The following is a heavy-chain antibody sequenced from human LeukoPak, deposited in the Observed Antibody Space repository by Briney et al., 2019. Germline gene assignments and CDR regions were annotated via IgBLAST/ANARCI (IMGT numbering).Heavy chain of an antibody. CDR1: GGSISSSSYY. J-gene: IGHJ6*03. V-gene: IGHV4-39*07. CDR3: ARRARGHVSHYYYYYYMDV. CDR2: IYYSGST. D-gene: IGHD5-12*01. Sequence: SETLSLTCTVSGGSISSSSYYWGWIRQPPGKGLEWIGSIYYSGSTYYNPSLKSRVTISVDTSKNQFSLKLSSVTAADTAVYYCARRARGHVSHYYYYYYMDVWGKGTTVTVSS.